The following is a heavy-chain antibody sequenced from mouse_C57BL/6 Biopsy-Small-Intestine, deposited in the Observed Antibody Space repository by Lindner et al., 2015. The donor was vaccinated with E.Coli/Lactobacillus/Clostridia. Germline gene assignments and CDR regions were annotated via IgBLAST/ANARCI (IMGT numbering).Heavy chain of an antibody. CDR2: ISSGSSTI. J-gene: IGHJ4*01. CDR3: ANYGNYYAMDY. V-gene: IGHV5-17*01. D-gene: IGHD2-1*01. CDR1: GFTFSDYG. Sequence: VQLREVWGRLSEPGGSLKLSCAASGFTFSDYGMHWVRQAPEKGLEWVAYISSGSSTIYYADTVKGRFTISRDNAKNTLFLQMTSLRSEDTAMYYCANYGNYYAMDYWGQGTSVTVSS.